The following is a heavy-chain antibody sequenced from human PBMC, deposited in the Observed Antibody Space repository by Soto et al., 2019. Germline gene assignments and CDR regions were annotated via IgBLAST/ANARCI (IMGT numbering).Heavy chain of an antibody. D-gene: IGHD1-1*01. CDR2: VNQDGSVK. CDR3: ARLTEAVTTFVY. J-gene: IGHJ4*02. V-gene: IGHV3-7*03. CDR1: GFALSPYW. Sequence: GGSLRLSCEASGFALSPYWMSWVRQAPGKGLEWVASVNQDGSVKHYVDSVRGRFTISRDNAKNSLFLQMNSLSAEDTAVYYCARLTEAVTTFVYWGQGTPVTVSS.